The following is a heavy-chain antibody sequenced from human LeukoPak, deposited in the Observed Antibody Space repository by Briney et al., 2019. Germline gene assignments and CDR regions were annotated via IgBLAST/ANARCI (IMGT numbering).Heavy chain of an antibody. V-gene: IGHV1-24*01. Sequence: ASVKVSCKVSGYTLIELSMHWVRQAPGKGLEWMGGFDPEDGETIYAQKFQGRVTMTEDTSTDTAYMELSSLRSEDTAVYYCATWDSGFSYYFDYWGQGTLVTVSS. CDR3: ATWDSGFSYYFDY. D-gene: IGHD3-22*01. J-gene: IGHJ4*02. CDR1: GYTLIELS. CDR2: FDPEDGET.